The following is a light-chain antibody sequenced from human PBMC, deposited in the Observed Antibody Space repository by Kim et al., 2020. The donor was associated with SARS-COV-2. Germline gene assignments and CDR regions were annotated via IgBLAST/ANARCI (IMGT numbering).Light chain of an antibody. Sequence: QSALTQPASVSGSPGQSITISCTGTISDVGGYNYVSWYQQHPGKAPKVMIYDVSKRPSGVSNRFSGSQSGNTASLTISGLQAEDEAEYYCSSYTSRNTLVVGTRTKVTVL. V-gene: IGLV2-14*03. CDR1: ISDVGGYNY. CDR2: DVS. CDR3: SSYTSRNTLV. J-gene: IGLJ1*01.